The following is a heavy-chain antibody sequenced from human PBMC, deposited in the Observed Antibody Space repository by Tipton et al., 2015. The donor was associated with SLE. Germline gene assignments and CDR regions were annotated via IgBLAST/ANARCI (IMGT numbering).Heavy chain of an antibody. CDR2: VSGRGDAT. J-gene: IGHJ2*01. V-gene: IGHV3-23*01. Sequence: SLRLSCTASGLTFSSYAISWVRQAPGKGPEWVSAVSGRGDATFYADSVRGRFTISRDNSKNTLYLQMSSLRVEDTAVYYCAKDEWYFDVWGRGTLVTVSS. CDR3: AKDEWYFDV. CDR1: GLTFSSYA.